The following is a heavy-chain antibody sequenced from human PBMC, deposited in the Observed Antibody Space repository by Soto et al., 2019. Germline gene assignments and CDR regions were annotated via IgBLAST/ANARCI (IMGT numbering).Heavy chain of an antibody. CDR2: IKHDVSEK. J-gene: IGHJ4*02. CDR1: GFSFSISG. Sequence: GGSLRLSCAASGFSFSISGMSWVRQAPGKGLEWVATIKHDVSEKDYVDSVRGRFTISRDNARQSLDLQMNSLTAEDTAVYYCARIYRETDYSKYRHFDYWGQGTLVTVSS. V-gene: IGHV3-7*03. CDR3: ARIYRETDYSKYRHFDY. D-gene: IGHD2-15*01.